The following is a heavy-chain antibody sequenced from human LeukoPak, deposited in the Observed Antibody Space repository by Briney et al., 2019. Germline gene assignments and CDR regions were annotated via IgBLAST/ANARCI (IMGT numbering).Heavy chain of an antibody. CDR3: ARSAGSGYYYYFDY. CDR2: IIPIFGTA. Sequence: ASVKASCKASGGTFSSYAISWVRQAPGQGLEWMGGIIPIFGTANYAQKFQGRVTITADESTSTAYMELSSLRSEDTAVYYCARSAGSGYYYYFDYWGQGTLVTVSS. CDR1: GGTFSSYA. J-gene: IGHJ4*02. D-gene: IGHD3-22*01. V-gene: IGHV1-69*13.